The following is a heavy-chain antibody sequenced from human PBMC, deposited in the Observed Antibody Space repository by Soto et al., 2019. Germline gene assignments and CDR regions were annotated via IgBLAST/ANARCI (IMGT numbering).Heavy chain of an antibody. J-gene: IGHJ4*02. CDR3: ARDSYSGSYVH. Sequence: ASVKVSCKASGYTFTAYSIHWLRQAPGPGLEWMGWINPKDGDTNYAQKFQDRVTMTSDTSISTVSMDLSRLTSDDTAVYFCARDSYSGSYVHWGQGTLVTV. D-gene: IGHD1-26*01. CDR2: INPKDGDT. V-gene: IGHV1-2*02. CDR1: GYTFTAYS.